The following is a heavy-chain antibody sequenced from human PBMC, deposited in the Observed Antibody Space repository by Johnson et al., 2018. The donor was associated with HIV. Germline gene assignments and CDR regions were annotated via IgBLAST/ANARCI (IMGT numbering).Heavy chain of an antibody. D-gene: IGHD3-22*01. J-gene: IGHJ3*02. CDR3: ARDRRHFYDSSGYPDYDAFDI. CDR1: GFTFNSYA. V-gene: IGHV3-30*04. Sequence: VQLVESGGGVVQPGRSLRLSCAASGFTFNSYAMHWVRQAPGKGLEWVAVISYDGSNKYYADSVTGRFTISRDNSKNTLYLQMSSLRAEDTALYFCARDRRHFYDSSGYPDYDAFDIWGQGTMVTVSS. CDR2: ISYDGSNK.